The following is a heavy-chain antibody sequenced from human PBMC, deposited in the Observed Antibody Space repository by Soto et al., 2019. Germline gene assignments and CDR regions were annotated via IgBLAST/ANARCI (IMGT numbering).Heavy chain of an antibody. CDR2: ISGSGGST. Sequence: VQLVQSGAEVKKPGSSVKVSCKASGGTFSSYAMSWVRQAPGKGLEWVSAISGSGGSTYYADSVKGRFTISRDNSKNTLYLQMNSLRAEDTAVYYCAKRLGSSSWYGADYWGQGTLVTVSS. D-gene: IGHD6-13*01. V-gene: IGHV3-23*04. CDR1: GGTFSSYA. CDR3: AKRLGSSSWYGADY. J-gene: IGHJ4*02.